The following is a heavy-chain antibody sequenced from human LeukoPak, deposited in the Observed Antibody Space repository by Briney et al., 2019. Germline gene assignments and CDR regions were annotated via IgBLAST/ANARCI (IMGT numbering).Heavy chain of an antibody. J-gene: IGHJ5*02. CDR1: GYSFSTYW. D-gene: IGHD6-19*01. V-gene: IGHV5-51*01. Sequence: HGESLKISCKGSGYSFSTYWIGWVRQMPGKRLEWMGIIYPRDSDIRYSPSFQGQVTISADKSISTAYLQWSSLKASDTAIYYCARGSSGYWFDPWGQRTLVTVSS. CDR2: IYPRDSDI. CDR3: ARGSSGYWFDP.